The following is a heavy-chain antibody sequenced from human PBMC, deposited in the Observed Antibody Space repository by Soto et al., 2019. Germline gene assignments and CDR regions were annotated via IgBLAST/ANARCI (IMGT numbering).Heavy chain of an antibody. CDR3: ARGARGKRSPSWFDP. V-gene: IGHV4-34*01. D-gene: IGHD4-17*01. J-gene: IGHJ5*02. CDR1: GGSFSGYY. CDR2: INHSGST. Sequence: SGTLSPTCAVYGGSFSGYYWSWIRQPPGKGLEWIGEINHSGSTNYKPSLKSRVTISVETSKNQFSLKLSSVTAADTAVYYCARGARGKRSPSWFDPWGQGTLVTVSS.